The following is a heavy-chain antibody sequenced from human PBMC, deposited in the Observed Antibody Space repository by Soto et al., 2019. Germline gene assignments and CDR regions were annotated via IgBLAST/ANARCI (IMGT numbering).Heavy chain of an antibody. D-gene: IGHD2-2*01. J-gene: IGHJ4*02. CDR3: AKDKHRYCSSTSCYLDY. CDR1: GFTFSSYG. Sequence: GGSLRLSCAASGFTFSSYGMHWVRQAPGKGLEWVAVISYDGSNKYYADPVKGRFTISRDNSKNTLYLQMNSLRAEDTAVYYCAKDKHRYCSSTSCYLDYWGQGTLVTVSS. CDR2: ISYDGSNK. V-gene: IGHV3-30*18.